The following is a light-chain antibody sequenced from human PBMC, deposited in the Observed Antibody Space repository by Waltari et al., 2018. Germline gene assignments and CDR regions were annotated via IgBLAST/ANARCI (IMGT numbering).Light chain of an antibody. CDR2: GVT. CDR1: GSDLAFEDY. V-gene: IGLV2-14*01. CDR3: SSFTGTIWV. Sequence: QSALTQPASVSGSPGQSIPISCTGSGSDLAFEDYVSWYQHLPGKAPKLMIYGVTNRPSGISNRFSGSKSDNTASLTISGLQADDEADYYCSSFTGTIWVFGGGTKLTVL. J-gene: IGLJ3*02.